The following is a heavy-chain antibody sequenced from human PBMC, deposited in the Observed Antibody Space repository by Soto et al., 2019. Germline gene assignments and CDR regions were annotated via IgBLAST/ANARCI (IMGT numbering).Heavy chain of an antibody. D-gene: IGHD3-10*01. CDR3: ARTYYYGSGSYSSFDY. Sequence: QVQLQESGPGLVKPSETLSLTCTVSGGSISSYYWSWIRQPPGKGLEWIGYIYYSGSTNYNPSLKSRVTISVDTSKNQFSLKLSSVTAADTAVYYCARTYYYGSGSYSSFDYWGQGTLVTVSS. CDR2: IYYSGST. J-gene: IGHJ4*02. V-gene: IGHV4-59*08. CDR1: GGSISSYY.